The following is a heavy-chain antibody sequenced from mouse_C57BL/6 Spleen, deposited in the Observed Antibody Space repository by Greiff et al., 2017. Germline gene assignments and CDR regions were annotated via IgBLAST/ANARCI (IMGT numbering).Heavy chain of an antibody. J-gene: IGHJ3*01. Sequence: VQLKESGPELVKPGASVKISCKASGYAFSSSWMNWVKQRPGKGLEWIGRIYPGDGDTNYNGKFKGKVTLTADKSSSTAYMQLSSLTSEDSAVYFCARSNYGSSPFAYWGQGTLVTVSA. V-gene: IGHV1-82*01. CDR1: GYAFSSSW. D-gene: IGHD1-1*01. CDR2: IYPGDGDT. CDR3: ARSNYGSSPFAY.